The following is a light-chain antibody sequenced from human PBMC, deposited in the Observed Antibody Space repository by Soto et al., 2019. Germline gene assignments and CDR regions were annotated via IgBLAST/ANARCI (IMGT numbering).Light chain of an antibody. Sequence: QSVLTQPPSASGTPGQRVTISCSGSNSNIGSNAVNWYQQLLGTTPKLLIYNSNQRPSGVPDRFSGSKSGTSASLAISGLQSEDESDYYCAAWEDSLNGPVFGGGTKLTVL. CDR1: NSNIGSNA. CDR2: NSN. J-gene: IGLJ3*02. V-gene: IGLV1-44*01. CDR3: AAWEDSLNGPV.